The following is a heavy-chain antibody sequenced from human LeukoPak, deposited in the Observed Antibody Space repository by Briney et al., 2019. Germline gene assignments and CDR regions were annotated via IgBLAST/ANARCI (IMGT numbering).Heavy chain of an antibody. CDR3: ARDGQSYCSSTSCYFAY. J-gene: IGHJ4*02. Sequence: SGGSLRLSCAASGFILSTSWMTWVRQAPGKGMEWVANIKGDGSEKYYEDSVKGRFTISRDNAKNSLYLRMTSLTDEDTAVYYCARDGQSYCSSTSCYFAYWGQGTLVTVSS. D-gene: IGHD2-2*01. V-gene: IGHV3-7*01. CDR2: IKGDGSEK. CDR1: GFILSTSW.